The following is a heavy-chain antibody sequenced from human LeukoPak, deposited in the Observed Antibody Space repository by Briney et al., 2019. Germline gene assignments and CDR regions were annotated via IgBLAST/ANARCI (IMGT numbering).Heavy chain of an antibody. CDR1: GYSISSGYF. CDR2: IFHSGTT. D-gene: IGHD6-13*01. CDR3: ARRGYSRHLDY. Sequence: SETLSLTCTVSGYSISSGYFWGWIRQPPGEGLEWIASIFHSGTTYYNPSLKSRVTISVDTSKNQFSLKLSSVTAADTAVYYCARRGYSRHLDYWGQGTLVTVSS. V-gene: IGHV4-38-2*02. J-gene: IGHJ4*02.